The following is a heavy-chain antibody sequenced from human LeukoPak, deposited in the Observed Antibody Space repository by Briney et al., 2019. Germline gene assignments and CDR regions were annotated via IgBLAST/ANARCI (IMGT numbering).Heavy chain of an antibody. CDR3: ARVSSGYYYTSYYYYGMDV. Sequence: GRSLRLSCAASEFTFSSYAMHWVRQAPGKGLEWVAVISYDGSNKYYADSVKGRFTISRDNSKNTLYLQMNSLRAEDTAVYYCARVSSGYYYTSYYYYGMDVWGQGTTVTVSS. CDR2: ISYDGSNK. D-gene: IGHD3-22*01. J-gene: IGHJ6*02. V-gene: IGHV3-30-3*01. CDR1: EFTFSSYA.